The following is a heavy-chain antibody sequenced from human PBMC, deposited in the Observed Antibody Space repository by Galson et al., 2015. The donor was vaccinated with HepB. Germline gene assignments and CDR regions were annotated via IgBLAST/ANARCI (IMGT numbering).Heavy chain of an antibody. Sequence: SLRLSCAVSGFTFRNYGMHWVRQAPGKRLEWVAAISFDGSNRDYVESVKGRFTISRDNSKNTLYLQMSSLRPGDTAVYYCAKDLNQALYYFDHWGQGTLVTVSS. D-gene: IGHD3-16*02. CDR1: GFTFRNYG. J-gene: IGHJ4*02. CDR2: ISFDGSNR. V-gene: IGHV3-30*18. CDR3: AKDLNQALYYFDH.